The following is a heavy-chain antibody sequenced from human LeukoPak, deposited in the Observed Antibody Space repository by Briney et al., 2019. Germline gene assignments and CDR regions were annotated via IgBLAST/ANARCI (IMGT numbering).Heavy chain of an antibody. D-gene: IGHD3-3*01. V-gene: IGHV4-39*01. CDR1: GGSISSSSYY. CDR3: VRGVRLHFDY. J-gene: IGHJ4*02. Sequence: SETLSLTCTVSGGSISSSSYYWGWIRQPPGKGLEWIGSIYYSGSTYYNPSLKSRVTISVDTSKNQFSLKLSSVTAADTAVYYCVRGVRLHFDYWGQGTLVTVSS. CDR2: IYYSGST.